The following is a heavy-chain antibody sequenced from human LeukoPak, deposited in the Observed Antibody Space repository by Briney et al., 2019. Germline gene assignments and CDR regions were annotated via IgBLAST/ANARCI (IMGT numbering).Heavy chain of an antibody. Sequence: GGSLRLSCAASGFTFSSYAMSWVRQAPGKGLEWVSAISGSGGSTHYADSVKGRFTISRDNAKNSLYLQMNSLRADDTAVYYCARVRGSWCLDCWGQGTLVTVSS. CDR3: ARVRGSWCLDC. V-gene: IGHV3-23*01. D-gene: IGHD6-13*01. CDR1: GFTFSSYA. J-gene: IGHJ4*02. CDR2: ISGSGGST.